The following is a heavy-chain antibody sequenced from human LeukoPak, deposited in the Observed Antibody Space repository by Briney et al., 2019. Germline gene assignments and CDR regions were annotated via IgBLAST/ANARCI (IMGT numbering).Heavy chain of an antibody. CDR1: GYTFTSYD. D-gene: IGHD3-9*01. CDR3: ARVIYDILTGYYYYYYMDV. V-gene: IGHV1-8*01. J-gene: IGHJ6*03. Sequence: GASVKVSCKASGYTFTSYDINWVRQATGQGLEWMGWMNPNSGNTGYAQKFQGRVTMTRNTSISTAYMELSSLRSEDTAVYYCARVIYDILTGYYYYYYMDVWGKGTTVTISS. CDR2: MNPNSGNT.